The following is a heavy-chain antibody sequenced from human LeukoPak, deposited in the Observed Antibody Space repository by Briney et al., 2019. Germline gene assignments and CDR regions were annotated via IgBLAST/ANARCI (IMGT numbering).Heavy chain of an antibody. J-gene: IGHJ4*02. Sequence: PGGSLRLSCAASGFTFSSYAMSWVRQAPGKGLEWVSAISGSGGSTYYADSVKGRLTISRDNSKSTVYLKVKSLRAEDTAVYYCAKRIPLDYWGQGTLVTVSS. V-gene: IGHV3-23*01. CDR3: AKRIPLDY. CDR1: GFTFSSYA. CDR2: ISGSGGST.